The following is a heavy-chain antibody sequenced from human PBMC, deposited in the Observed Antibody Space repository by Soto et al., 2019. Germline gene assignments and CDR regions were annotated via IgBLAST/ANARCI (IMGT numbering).Heavy chain of an antibody. D-gene: IGHD6-19*01. CDR2: IISKTDGATT. CDR1: GFTFSSNA. J-gene: IGHJ4*02. Sequence: PGGSPRLSCAVSGFTFSSNAMSWVRQAPGKGLEWVGRIISKTDGATTDYAAPVKGRFTISRDDSKNTLYLQMNSLNTEDTAVYFCTTDLSGWFDNWGQGTLVTVSS. CDR3: TTDLSGWFDN. V-gene: IGHV3-15*01.